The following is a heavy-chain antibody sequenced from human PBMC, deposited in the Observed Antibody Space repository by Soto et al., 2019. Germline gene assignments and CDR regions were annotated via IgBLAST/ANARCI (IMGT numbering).Heavy chain of an antibody. CDR2: ISPNSGAT. D-gene: IGHD6-25*01. CDR3: VREMWTRSGPQNFFDY. Sequence: QVQLVQSEGELRQPGASVTVSCRASGYTFTSYGIIWVRQAPGQGLEWMGYISPNSGATTYAQNLQGRLTLTTDTSTSTACMELRILSSDVTAIYYWVREMWTRSGPQNFFDYWGLGALVTVSS. V-gene: IGHV1-18*01. CDR1: GYTFTSYG. J-gene: IGHJ4*02.